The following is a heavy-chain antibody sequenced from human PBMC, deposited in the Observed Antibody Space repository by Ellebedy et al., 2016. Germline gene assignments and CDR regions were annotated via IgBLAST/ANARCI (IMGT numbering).Heavy chain of an antibody. J-gene: IGHJ6*03. CDR2: IFSGGST. Sequence: SETLSLTXTVSGGSINSGDFYWSWIRQPATKKLEWIGRIFSGGSTNYNPSLRSRVTMSVDTSKSQFSLKLSSVTAADTAVYYCASLRGAAYMDVWGKGTTVTVSS. D-gene: IGHD3-10*01. CDR1: GGSINSGDFY. V-gene: IGHV4-61*02. CDR3: ASLRGAAYMDV.